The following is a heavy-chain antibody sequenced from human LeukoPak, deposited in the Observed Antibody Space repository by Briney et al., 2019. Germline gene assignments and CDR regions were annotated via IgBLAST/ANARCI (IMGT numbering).Heavy chain of an antibody. CDR2: IESDESVT. CDR3: ARDYYGSFDF. J-gene: IGHJ4*02. V-gene: IGHV3-74*01. Sequence: GGSLRLSCAASGFTFSNYWMNWVRQDPGKGLVWVSRIESDESVTTYADSVKGRLIISRDNAKNTLYLQMSSLRAEDTAVYYCARDYYGSFDFWGQGTVVTVSS. D-gene: IGHD3-10*01. CDR1: GFTFSNYW.